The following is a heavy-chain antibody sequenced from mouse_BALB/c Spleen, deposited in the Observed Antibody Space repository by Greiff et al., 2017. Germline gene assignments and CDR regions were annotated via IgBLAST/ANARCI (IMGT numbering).Heavy chain of an antibody. V-gene: IGHV1-15*01. CDR3: TPDYRDDEVAY. D-gene: IGHD2-14*01. CDR1: GYTFTDYE. Sequence: VQLQQSGAELVRPGASVTLSCKASGYTFTDYEMHWVKQNPVHGLEWIGAIDPDTGGTAYNQKFKGKATLTADKSSSTAYMELRSLTSEDSAVYYCTPDYRDDEVAYWGQGTLVTVSA. J-gene: IGHJ3*01. CDR2: IDPDTGGT.